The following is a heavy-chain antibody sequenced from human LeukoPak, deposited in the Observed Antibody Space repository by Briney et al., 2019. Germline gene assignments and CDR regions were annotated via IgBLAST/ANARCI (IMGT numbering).Heavy chain of an antibody. CDR1: GFTFSSYA. J-gene: IGHJ4*02. V-gene: IGHV3-21*01. CDR3: ARASGDIVETATMGSY. D-gene: IGHD5-18*01. Sequence: GGSLRLSCAASGFTFSSYAMSWVRQAPGKGLEWVSSISSSSSSIYYADSVKGRFTISRDNAKNSLYLQMNSLRAEDTAVYYCARASGDIVETATMGSYWGQGTLVTVSS. CDR2: ISSSSSSI.